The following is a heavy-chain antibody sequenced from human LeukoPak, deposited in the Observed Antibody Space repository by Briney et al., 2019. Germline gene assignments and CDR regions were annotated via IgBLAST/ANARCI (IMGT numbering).Heavy chain of an antibody. J-gene: IGHJ2*01. Sequence: SETLSLTCTVSGGSISSSSYSWGWIRQPPGKGLEWIGSIYYSGSTYYNPSLKSRVTISVDTSKNQFSLKLSSVTAADTAVYYCARRTYFDLWGRGTLVTVSS. CDR3: ARRTYFDL. V-gene: IGHV4-39*01. CDR2: IYYSGST. CDR1: GGSISSSSYS.